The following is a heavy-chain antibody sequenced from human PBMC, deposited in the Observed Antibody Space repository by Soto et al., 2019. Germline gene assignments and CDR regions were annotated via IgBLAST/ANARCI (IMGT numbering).Heavy chain of an antibody. Sequence: GGSLRLSCAASGFTFSSYAMSGVRQAPGKGLEWVSASSGSGGSTDYADSVKGRFTISRDNSKNTLYLQMNSLRAEDTAVYYCAKCGVMGKRPRNWFDPWGQGTLVTVSS. CDR1: GFTFSSYA. J-gene: IGHJ5*02. D-gene: IGHD3-16*01. CDR3: AKCGVMGKRPRNWFDP. V-gene: IGHV3-23*01. CDR2: SSGSGGST.